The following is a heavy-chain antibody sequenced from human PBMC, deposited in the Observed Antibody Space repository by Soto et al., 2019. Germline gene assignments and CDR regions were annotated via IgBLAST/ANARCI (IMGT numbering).Heavy chain of an antibody. D-gene: IGHD3-22*01. J-gene: IGHJ5*02. CDR3: ARQASGYYYGWFDP. CDR2: IFYSGGT. Sequence: QLLLQESGPGLVKPSETLSLTCTVSGGSILDSTYYWAWIRQSPGKGLEWIGTIFYSGGTFYTPSLKSRFTMSVDTSNTQFSLKLSSVTAADTAVYYCARQASGYYYGWFDPWGQGTLVTVSS. CDR1: GGSILDSTYY. V-gene: IGHV4-39*01.